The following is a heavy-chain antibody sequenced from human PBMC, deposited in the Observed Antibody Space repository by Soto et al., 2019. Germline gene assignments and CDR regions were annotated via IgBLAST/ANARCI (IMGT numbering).Heavy chain of an antibody. CDR3: ARVATTWVDAWSIDY. CDR1: SYAFTTYG. Sequence: QVQLVQSGGELKKPGASVKVSCKASSYAFTTYGITWVRQAPGQGLEWMGWIAVYNGDTNYAQNFQGRVTMTTDPSTGTAFIELRSLRSDDTAVYYCARVATTWVDAWSIDYWGQGTVVTVSS. V-gene: IGHV1-18*01. CDR2: IAVYNGDT. D-gene: IGHD1-1*01. J-gene: IGHJ4*02.